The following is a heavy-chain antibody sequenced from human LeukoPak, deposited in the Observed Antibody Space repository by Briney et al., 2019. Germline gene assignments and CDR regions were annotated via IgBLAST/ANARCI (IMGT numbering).Heavy chain of an antibody. CDR1: GFTFSSYW. CDR2: TKQDGSEK. Sequence: GGSLRLSCAASGFTFSSYWMSWVRQAPGKGLEWVANTKQDGSEKYYVDSVKGRFTISRDNAKNSLYLQMNSLRAEDTAVYYCARDHIVVVTAIVDYFDYWGQGTLVTVSS. V-gene: IGHV3-7*01. J-gene: IGHJ4*02. CDR3: ARDHIVVVTAIVDYFDY. D-gene: IGHD2-21*02.